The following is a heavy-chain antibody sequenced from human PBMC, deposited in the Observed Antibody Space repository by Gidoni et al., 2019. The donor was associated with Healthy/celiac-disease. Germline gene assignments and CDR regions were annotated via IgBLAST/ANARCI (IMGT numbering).Heavy chain of an antibody. CDR3: ARAYERQWLAPGYYYYYMDV. CDR2: IIPILGIA. CDR1: GGTFSSYA. J-gene: IGHJ6*03. D-gene: IGHD6-19*01. Sequence: QVQLVQSGAEVKKPGSSVKVSCKASGGTFSSYAISWVRQAPGQGLEWMGRIIPILGIANYAQKFQGRVTITADKSTSTAYMELSSLRSEDTAVYYCARAYERQWLAPGYYYYYMDVWGKGTTVTVSS. V-gene: IGHV1-69*04.